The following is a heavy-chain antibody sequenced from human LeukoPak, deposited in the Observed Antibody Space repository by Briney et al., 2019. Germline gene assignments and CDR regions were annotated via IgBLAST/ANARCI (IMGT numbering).Heavy chain of an antibody. D-gene: IGHD4-17*01. Sequence: ASVKVSCKASGYTFTSYGISWVRQAPGQGLEWMGWISAYNGNTNYAQKLQGRVTMTTDTSTSTAYMELRSLRSDDTAVYYCARTTVTTPATRYGMDVWGQGTTVTVSS. CDR1: GYTFTSYG. V-gene: IGHV1-18*01. J-gene: IGHJ6*02. CDR2: ISAYNGNT. CDR3: ARTTVTTPATRYGMDV.